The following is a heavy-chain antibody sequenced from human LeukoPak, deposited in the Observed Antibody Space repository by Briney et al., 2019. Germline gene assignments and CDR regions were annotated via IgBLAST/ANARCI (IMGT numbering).Heavy chain of an antibody. V-gene: IGHV3-30*04. CDR3: AREQTMIVFSSLNWFDP. D-gene: IGHD3-22*01. CDR2: ISYDGSNE. J-gene: IGHJ5*02. CDR1: GFTFSSYV. Sequence: PGRSLRLSCAASGFTFSSYVMHWVRQAPGKGLEWVAIISYDGSNEYYADSVKGRFTISRDNSKNTLYLQMNSLRAEDTAVYYCAREQTMIVFSSLNWFDPWGQGTLVTVSS.